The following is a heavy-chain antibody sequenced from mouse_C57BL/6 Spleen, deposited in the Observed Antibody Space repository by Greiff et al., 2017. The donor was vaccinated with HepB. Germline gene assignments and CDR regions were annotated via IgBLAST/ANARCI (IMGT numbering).Heavy chain of an antibody. CDR3: ARGDYDRGGAMDY. V-gene: IGHV1-80*01. CDR2: IYPGDGDT. Sequence: VQLVESGAELVKPGASVKISCKASGYAFSSYWMNWVKQRPGKGLEWIGQIYPGDGDTNYNGKFKGKATLTADKSSSTAYMQLSSLTSEDSAVYFCARGDYDRGGAMDYWGQGTSVTVSS. CDR1: GYAFSSYW. D-gene: IGHD2-4*01. J-gene: IGHJ4*01.